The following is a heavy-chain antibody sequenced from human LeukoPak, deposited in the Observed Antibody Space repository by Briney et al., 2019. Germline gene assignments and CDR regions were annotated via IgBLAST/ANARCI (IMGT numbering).Heavy chain of an antibody. V-gene: IGHV3-21*01. CDR1: GFTFNIYS. Sequence: GGSLRLSCAASGFTFNIYSMTWVRQAPGKGLEWVSSIGSSSENIYYADSVRGRFTISRDNAKNSLFLQMSSLRAEDTAVYYCARWTTLTTKALDYWGQGTLVSVSS. J-gene: IGHJ4*02. CDR3: ARWTTLTTKALDY. CDR2: IGSSSENI. D-gene: IGHD4-17*01.